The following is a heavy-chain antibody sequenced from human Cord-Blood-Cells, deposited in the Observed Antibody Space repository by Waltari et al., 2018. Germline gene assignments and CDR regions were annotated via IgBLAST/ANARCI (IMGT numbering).Heavy chain of an antibody. J-gene: IGHJ4*02. D-gene: IGHD2-21*01. V-gene: IGHV4-61*01. CDR2: IYYSGST. CDR3: ARVRGWGSWVDY. CDR1: GGSVSSGSYY. Sequence: QVQLQESGPGLVKPSETLSLTCTVSGGSVSSGSYYWSWIRQPPGKGLEWIGYIYYSGSTNRHPSLKRRVTISVDTSKNQFSLKLSSVTAADTAVYYCARVRGWGSWVDYWGQGTLVTVSS.